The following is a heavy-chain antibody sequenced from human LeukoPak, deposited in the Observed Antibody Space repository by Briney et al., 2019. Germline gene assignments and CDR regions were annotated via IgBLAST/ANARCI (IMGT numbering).Heavy chain of an antibody. CDR1: GGSFSGYY. Sequence: SETLSLTCAVYGGSFSGYYWSWIRQPPGKGLEWIGEINHSGSTNYNPSLKSRVTISVDTSKNQFSLKLSSVTAADTAVYYCARTGCSGGSCYYYFDYWGQGTLVTVSS. V-gene: IGHV4-34*01. D-gene: IGHD2-15*01. CDR3: ARTGCSGGSCYYYFDY. CDR2: INHSGST. J-gene: IGHJ4*02.